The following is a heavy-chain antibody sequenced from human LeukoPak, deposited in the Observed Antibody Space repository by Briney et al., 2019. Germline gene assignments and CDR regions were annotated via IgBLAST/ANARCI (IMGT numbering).Heavy chain of an antibody. V-gene: IGHV6-1*01. J-gene: IGHJ4*02. Sequence: SQTLSLTCAISGDSVSSNSAAWNWIRQSPSRGLEWLGRTYYRSKWYNDYAVSVKSRITINPDTPKNQFSLQLNSVTPEDTAVYYCARDTYYYDSSGYYYSTLFDYWGQGTLVTVSS. CDR2: TYYRSKWYN. CDR1: GDSVSSNSAA. CDR3: ARDTYYYDSSGYYYSTLFDY. D-gene: IGHD3-22*01.